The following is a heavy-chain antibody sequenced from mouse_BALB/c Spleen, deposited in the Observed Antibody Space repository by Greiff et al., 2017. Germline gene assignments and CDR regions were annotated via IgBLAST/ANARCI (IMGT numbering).Heavy chain of an antibody. CDR1: GYTFTSYT. CDR3: AGYYYGSSYLYAMDY. Sequence: QVQLKESAAELARPGASVKMSCKASGYTFTSYTMHWVNQRPGQGLEWIGYINPSSGYTEYNQKFKDTTTLTADKSSSTAYMQLSSLTSEDSAVYYCAGYYYGSSYLYAMDYWGQGTSVTVSS. J-gene: IGHJ4*01. V-gene: IGHV1-4*02. D-gene: IGHD1-1*01. CDR2: INPSSGYT.